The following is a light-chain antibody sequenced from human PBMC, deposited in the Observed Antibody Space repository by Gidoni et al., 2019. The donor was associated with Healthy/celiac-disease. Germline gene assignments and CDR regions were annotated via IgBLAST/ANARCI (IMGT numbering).Light chain of an antibody. J-gene: IGKJ5*01. CDR3: QQYDNLPT. V-gene: IGKV1-33*01. CDR1: QDISNY. Sequence: DIYMSQSPSSLSASVGDRVTITCQASQDISNYLNWYQQKPGKAPKLLIYDASNLETGVPSRFSGSGSGTDFTFTISSLQPEDIATYYCQQYDNLPTFGQGTRLEIK. CDR2: DAS.